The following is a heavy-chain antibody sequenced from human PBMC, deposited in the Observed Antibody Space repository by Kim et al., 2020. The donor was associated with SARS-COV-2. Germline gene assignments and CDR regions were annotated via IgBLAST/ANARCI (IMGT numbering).Heavy chain of an antibody. CDR2: IYPGDSDT. Sequence: GESLKISCKGSGYSFTSYWIGLVRQMPGKGLEWMGIIYPGDSDTRYSPSFQGQVTIPADKSNSTAYLQWSSLKASDTAMYYWARHGYSSGWYGDYWGQGTLVTVSS. CDR1: GYSFTSYW. CDR3: ARHGYSSGWYGDY. D-gene: IGHD6-19*01. J-gene: IGHJ4*02. V-gene: IGHV5-51*01.